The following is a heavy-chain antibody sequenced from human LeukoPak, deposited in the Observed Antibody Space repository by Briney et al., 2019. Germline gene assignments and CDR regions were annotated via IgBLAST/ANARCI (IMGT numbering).Heavy chain of an antibody. D-gene: IGHD3-16*02. Sequence: GGSLRLSCAISGFTFRHYWMSWVRQAPGKGLEWVSSISSSSSYIYYADSVKGRFTISRDNAKNSLYLQMNSLRAEDTAVYYCARAWEITFGGVIDPSDYWGQGTLVTVSS. CDR1: GFTFRHYW. CDR2: ISSSSSYI. CDR3: ARAWEITFGGVIDPSDY. J-gene: IGHJ4*02. V-gene: IGHV3-21*01.